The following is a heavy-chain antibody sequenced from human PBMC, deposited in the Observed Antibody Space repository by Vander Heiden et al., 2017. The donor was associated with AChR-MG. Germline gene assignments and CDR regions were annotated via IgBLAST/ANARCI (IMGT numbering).Heavy chain of an antibody. D-gene: IGHD4-17*01. J-gene: IGHJ3*02. CDR2: IHPMFGTA. CDR1: GGTFSSDA. Sequence: QVQLVQSGAEVKQPGSSVKVSCKAAGGTFSSDAISWVRQAPGQGLEVMGGIHPMFGTANYAQKFQGRDTITADESTSTAYMELSSLRSEDTAGYYCAREGVATGLDIWGQGTMVTVSS. V-gene: IGHV1-69*12. CDR3: AREGVATGLDI.